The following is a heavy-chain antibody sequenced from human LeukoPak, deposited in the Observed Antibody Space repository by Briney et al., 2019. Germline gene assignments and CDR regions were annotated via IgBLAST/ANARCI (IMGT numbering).Heavy chain of an antibody. CDR3: ARAYIYYYDSSGSFDY. CDR2: MNPNSGNT. V-gene: IGHV1-8*01. D-gene: IGHD3-22*01. CDR1: GYTFTSYD. J-gene: IGHJ4*02. Sequence: RASVKVSCKASGYTFTSYDINWVRQATGQGLEWMGWMNPNSGNTGYAQKFQGRVTMTRNTSISTAYMELSSLRSEDTAVYYCARAYIYYYDSSGSFDYWGQGTLVTVSS.